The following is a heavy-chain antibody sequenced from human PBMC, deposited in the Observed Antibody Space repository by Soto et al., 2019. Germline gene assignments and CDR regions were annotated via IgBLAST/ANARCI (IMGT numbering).Heavy chain of an antibody. CDR1: SDSIAGENW. CDR2: IFHTGGT. J-gene: IGHJ4*02. D-gene: IGHD6-25*01. CDR3: ARVFSSGSGWMYYFDF. Sequence: QVQLQESGPGLVKPSETLSLTCTVSSDSIAGENWWSWVRQPPGMGLEWIGEIFHTGGTNYKPSLKSRVTMEVDKSKNQFSLKLISATAADTAVYYCARVFSSGSGWMYYFDFWGQGTLVSVSS. V-gene: IGHV4-4*02.